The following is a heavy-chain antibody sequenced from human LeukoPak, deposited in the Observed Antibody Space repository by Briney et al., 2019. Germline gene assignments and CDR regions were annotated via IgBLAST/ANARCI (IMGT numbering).Heavy chain of an antibody. J-gene: IGHJ6*02. CDR1: GYTFTRHY. CDR2: INPNSGGT. Sequence: ASVKVSCKASGYTFTRHYMHWVRQAPGQGLEWMGWINPNSGGTNYAQKFQGRVTMTRDTSISTAYMELSRLRSDDTAVYYCARAKPPLLTGFLYYYYYGMDVWGQGTTVTVSS. V-gene: IGHV1-2*02. D-gene: IGHD3-9*01. CDR3: ARAKPPLLTGFLYYYYYGMDV.